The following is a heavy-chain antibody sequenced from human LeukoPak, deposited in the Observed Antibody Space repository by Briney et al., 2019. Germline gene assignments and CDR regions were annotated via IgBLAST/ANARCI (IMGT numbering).Heavy chain of an antibody. V-gene: IGHV4-34*01. CDR2: INHSGNT. CDR3: ARVGEEGHFDY. D-gene: IGHD2-21*01. CDR1: GGSFSGYY. Sequence: SETLSLTCAVCGGSFSGYYWSWIRQPPGEGLEGIGEINHSGNTNYNPSLKSRVTISRDNANHSLYLQMNSPRAEGTAVYYCARVGEEGHFDYWGQGTLVTVSS. J-gene: IGHJ4*02.